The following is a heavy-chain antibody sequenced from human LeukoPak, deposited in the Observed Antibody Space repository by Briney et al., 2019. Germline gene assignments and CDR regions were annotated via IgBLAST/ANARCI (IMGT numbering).Heavy chain of an antibody. D-gene: IGHD6-6*01. V-gene: IGHV4-30-2*01. J-gene: IGHJ6*02. CDR3: ARRGRVAARGRDYYYYAMDV. Sequence: PSETLSLTCAVSGGSISSGGYSWSWIRQPPGKGLEWIGYIYHSGSTYYNPSLKSRVTISVDRSKNQFSLKLSSVTAADTAVYYCARRGRVAARGRDYYYYAMDVWGQGTTVTVSS. CDR2: IYHSGST. CDR1: GGSISSGGYS.